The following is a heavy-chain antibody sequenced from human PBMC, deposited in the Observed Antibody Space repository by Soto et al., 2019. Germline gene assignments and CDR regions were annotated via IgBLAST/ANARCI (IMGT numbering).Heavy chain of an antibody. D-gene: IGHD3-22*01. CDR1: GFTFSSYS. J-gene: IGHJ5*02. Sequence: LRLSCAASGFTFSSYSMNWVRQAPGKGLEWVSYISSSSSTIYYADSVKGRFTISRDNAKNSLYLQMNSLRDEDTAVYYCARAPGYYYDSSGYQNWFDPWGQGTLVTVSS. CDR3: ARAPGYYYDSSGYQNWFDP. CDR2: ISSSSSTI. V-gene: IGHV3-48*02.